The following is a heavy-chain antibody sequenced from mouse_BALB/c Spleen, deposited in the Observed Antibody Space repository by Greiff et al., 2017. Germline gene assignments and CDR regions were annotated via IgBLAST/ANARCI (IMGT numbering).Heavy chain of an antibody. J-gene: IGHJ4*01. CDR1: GYTFTSYV. CDR3: ARYYYGSSYLYYAMDY. CDR2: INPYNDGT. Sequence: VQLKESGPELVKPGASVKMSCKASGYTFTSYVMHWVKQKPGQGLEWIGYINPYNDGTKYNEKFKGKATLTSDKSSSTAYMELSSLTSEDSAVYYCARYYYGSSYLYYAMDYWGQGTSVTVSS. V-gene: IGHV1-14*01. D-gene: IGHD1-1*01.